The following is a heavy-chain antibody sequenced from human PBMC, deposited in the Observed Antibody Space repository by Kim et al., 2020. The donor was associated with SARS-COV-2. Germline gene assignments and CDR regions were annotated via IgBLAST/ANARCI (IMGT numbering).Heavy chain of an antibody. J-gene: IGHJ4*02. CDR2: INHSGST. CDR3: ARGWVLNGGGYYFDY. CDR1: GGSFSGYY. D-gene: IGHD2-15*01. Sequence: SETLSLTCAVYGGSFSGYYWSWIRQPPGKGLEWIGEINHSGSTNYNPSLKSRVTISVDTSKNQFSLKLSSVTAADTAVYYCARGWVLNGGGYYFDYWGQGTLVTVSS. V-gene: IGHV4-34*01.